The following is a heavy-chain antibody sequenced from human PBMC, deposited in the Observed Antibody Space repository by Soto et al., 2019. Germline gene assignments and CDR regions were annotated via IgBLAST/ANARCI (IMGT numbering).Heavy chain of an antibody. Sequence: QVQLVQSGAEVKKPGASVKVSCKASGYTFTSYDINWVRQATGQGLEWMGWMNPNSGNTGYAQKFQGRVTMTRNTSISKAYMELSSLRSEDTAVYYCAVTYYDILTGYPDAFDIWGQGTMVTVSS. J-gene: IGHJ3*02. CDR2: MNPNSGNT. V-gene: IGHV1-8*01. D-gene: IGHD3-9*01. CDR1: GYTFTSYD. CDR3: AVTYYDILTGYPDAFDI.